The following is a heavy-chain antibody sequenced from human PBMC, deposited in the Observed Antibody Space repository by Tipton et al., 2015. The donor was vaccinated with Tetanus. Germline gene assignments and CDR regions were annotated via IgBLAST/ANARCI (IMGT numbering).Heavy chain of an antibody. J-gene: IGHJ3*01. CDR3: ARRSYCSSSRCFDAFDL. CDR1: GGSMSNSY. Sequence: TLSLTCTVSGGSMSNSYWSWIRQPPGKGLEWIAYIFHSGSTNYSPSLKSRVAISMDTSKNQISLKLSSVTAADTAVYYCARRSYCSSSRCFDAFDLWGQGTMVTVSS. CDR2: IFHSGST. V-gene: IGHV4-59*01. D-gene: IGHD2-2*01.